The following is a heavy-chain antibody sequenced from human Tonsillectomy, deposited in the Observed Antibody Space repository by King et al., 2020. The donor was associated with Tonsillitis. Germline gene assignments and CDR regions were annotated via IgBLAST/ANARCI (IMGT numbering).Heavy chain of an antibody. CDR2: IIPTFGKT. D-gene: IGHD3-16*02. CDR1: GGTFSNYA. J-gene: IGHJ4*02. Sequence: VQLVESGAEVKKPGSSVNVSCKASGGTFSNYAVTWVRQAPGQGLEWMGGIIPTFGKTNYAQQFQGRVTITADEYTSTAYLELSSLSSQDTAVYFCERGGTVSSLFSDYFAYWGQGTLVTASS. V-gene: IGHV1-69*01. CDR3: ERGGTVSSLFSDYFAY.